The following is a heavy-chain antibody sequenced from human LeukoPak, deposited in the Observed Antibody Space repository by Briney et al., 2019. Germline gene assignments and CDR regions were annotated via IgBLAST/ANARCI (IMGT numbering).Heavy chain of an antibody. J-gene: IGHJ4*02. CDR1: GYSFSIYW. CDR3: ARQDGSALYYFDS. V-gene: IGHV5-51*01. D-gene: IGHD5-24*01. CDR2: IYPGDSNT. Sequence: GESLKISCKGSGYSFSIYWIGWVRQMPGKGLEWMGIIYPGDSNTIYSPSFQGQVTISADKSISTAYLQRSGLRASDTAMYYCARQDGSALYYFDSWGQGTLVTVSS.